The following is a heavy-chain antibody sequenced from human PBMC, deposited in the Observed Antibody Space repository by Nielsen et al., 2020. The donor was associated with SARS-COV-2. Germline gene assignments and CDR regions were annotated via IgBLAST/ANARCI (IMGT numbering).Heavy chain of an antibody. CDR1: GFTFTAYW. J-gene: IGHJ3*01. V-gene: IGHV3-74*01. Sequence: GESLKIFCTASGFTFTAYWMHWVRQASGKGLTWVSHINFDGTGTSYADSVKGRFTISRDNAKNTVYLQMNSLRAEDTAVYYCARDGVVGSTNTFDVWGQGTVVTVSS. CDR2: INFDGTGT. CDR3: ARDGVVGSTNTFDV. D-gene: IGHD1-26*01.